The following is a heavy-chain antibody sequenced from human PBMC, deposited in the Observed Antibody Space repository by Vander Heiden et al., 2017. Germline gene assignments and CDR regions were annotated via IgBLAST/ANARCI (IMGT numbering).Heavy chain of an antibody. V-gene: IGHV3-30*01. J-gene: IGHJ6*02. CDR1: GFTFSSYA. Sequence: QVQLVESGGGVVQPGRSLRLSCAASGFTFSSYAMHWVRQAPGKGLEWVAVISYDGSNKYYADSVKGRFTISRDNSKNTLYLQMNSLRAEDTAVYYCARDRDGYYYYYGMDVWGQGTTVTVSS. CDR2: ISYDGSNK. CDR3: ARDRDGYYYYYGMDV. D-gene: IGHD2-21*01.